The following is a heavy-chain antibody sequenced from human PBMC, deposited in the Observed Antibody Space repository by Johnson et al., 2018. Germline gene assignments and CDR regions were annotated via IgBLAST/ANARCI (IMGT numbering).Heavy chain of an antibody. CDR3: ARDDAGHGRRTRYYYYYMDV. Sequence: QVQLQESGPGLVKPSETLSLTCTVSGGSISSSSYYWGWIRQPPGKGLEWIGSIYYSGSTYYNPSLKSRVTISVDTSKNQFSLKLSSVTAAETAVYYWARDDAGHGRRTRYYYYYMDVWGKGTTVTVSS. J-gene: IGHJ6*03. CDR1: GGSISSSSYY. V-gene: IGHV4-39*07. CDR2: IYYSGST. D-gene: IGHD1/OR15-1a*01.